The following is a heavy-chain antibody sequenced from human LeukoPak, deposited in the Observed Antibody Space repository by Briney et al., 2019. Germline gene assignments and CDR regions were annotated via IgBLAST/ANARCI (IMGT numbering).Heavy chain of an antibody. V-gene: IGHV1-2*02. CDR2: INPNSGGT. CDR3: ARGWQQLDY. J-gene: IGHJ4*02. D-gene: IGHD6-13*01. Sequence: ASAKVSCKASGYTFTGYYMHWVRQAPGQGLEWMGWINPNSGGTNYAQKFQGRVTMTRDTSVSTAYMELSKLTSDDTAVYYCARGWQQLDYWGQGTLVTVSS. CDR1: GYTFTGYY.